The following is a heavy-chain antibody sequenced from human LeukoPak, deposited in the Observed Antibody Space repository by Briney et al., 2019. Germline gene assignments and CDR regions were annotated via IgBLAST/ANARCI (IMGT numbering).Heavy chain of an antibody. CDR1: RFTFSSYG. J-gene: IGHJ4*02. Sequence: GGSLRHSCAASRFTFSSYGMHWVRQAPGKGLEWVAFIRYDGSNKYYADSVKGRFTISRDNSKNTLYLQMNSLRAEDTAVYYCAKDTPSYGDYGGYFDYWGQGTLVTVSS. D-gene: IGHD4-17*01. CDR3: AKDTPSYGDYGGYFDY. CDR2: IRYDGSNK. V-gene: IGHV3-30*02.